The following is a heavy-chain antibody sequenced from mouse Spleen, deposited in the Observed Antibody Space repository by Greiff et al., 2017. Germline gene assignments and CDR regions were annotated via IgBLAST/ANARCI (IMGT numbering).Heavy chain of an antibody. CDR3: ARPLVYFDY. Sequence: EVMLVESGGGLVKLGGSLKLSCAASGFTFSSYAMSWVRQTPEKRLEWVATISSGGGNTYYPDSVKGRFTISRDNAKNTLYLQMSSLKSEDTAMYYCARPLVYFDYWGQGTTLTVSS. V-gene: IGHV5-9*01. J-gene: IGHJ2*01. CDR2: ISSGGGNT. CDR1: GFTFSSYA.